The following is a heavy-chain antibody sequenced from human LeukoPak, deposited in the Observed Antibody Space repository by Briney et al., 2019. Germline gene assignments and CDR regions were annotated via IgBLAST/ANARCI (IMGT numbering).Heavy chain of an antibody. CDR2: IHYSGST. CDR1: GGSISSYY. J-gene: IGHJ4*02. CDR3: ARGGGPPSYLDY. D-gene: IGHD3-16*01. V-gene: IGHV4-59*01. Sequence: PSKTLSLTCTVSGGSISSYYWSWIRQPPGKGLEWIGYIHYSGSTNYKASLKSRVSISVDTSKNQFSLKMNSVTAADTAVYYCARGGGPPSYLDYWGQGTLVTVSS.